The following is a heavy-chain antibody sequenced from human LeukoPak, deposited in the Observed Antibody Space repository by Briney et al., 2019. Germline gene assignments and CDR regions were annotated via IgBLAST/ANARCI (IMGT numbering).Heavy chain of an antibody. Sequence: PSETLSLTCTVSGGSFSSGGYYWSWIRQPPGKGLEWIGYIYHSGSTYYNPSLKSRVTISVDTSKNQFSLRLTSVTAADTAVYYCARHRLSTSSGEGPTFFDFWGQGTQVTVSS. D-gene: IGHD6-6*01. CDR1: GGSFSSGGYY. V-gene: IGHV4-30-2*03. CDR2: IYHSGST. CDR3: ARHRLSTSSGEGPTFFDF. J-gene: IGHJ4*02.